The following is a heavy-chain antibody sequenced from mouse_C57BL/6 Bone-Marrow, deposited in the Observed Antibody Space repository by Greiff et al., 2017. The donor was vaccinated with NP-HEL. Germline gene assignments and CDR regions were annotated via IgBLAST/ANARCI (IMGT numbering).Heavy chain of an antibody. Sequence: QVQLQQPGAELVRPGSSVKLSCKASGYTFTSYWMDWVKQRPGQGLEWIGNIYPSDSETHYSQKFKDKATLTVDKSSSTAYMQLSSLTSEDSAVYYCARRGLTGAYWYFDVWGTGTTVTVSS. CDR2: IYPSDSET. CDR1: GYTFTSYW. J-gene: IGHJ1*03. D-gene: IGHD4-1*01. CDR3: ARRGLTGAYWYFDV. V-gene: IGHV1-61*01.